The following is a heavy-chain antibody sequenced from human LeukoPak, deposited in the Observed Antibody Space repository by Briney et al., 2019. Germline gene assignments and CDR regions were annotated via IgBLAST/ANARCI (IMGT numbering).Heavy chain of an antibody. CDR1: GFTFSSYT. J-gene: IGHJ5*02. Sequence: GGSLRLSCAASGFTFSSYTMNWVRQAPGKGLEWVSYIGSSSSTIYYADSVKGRFTISRDNAKNSLYLQMNSLRAEDTAVYYCARGGKSGSPVDPWGQGTLVTVSS. CDR2: IGSSSSTI. D-gene: IGHD1-26*01. CDR3: ARGGKSGSPVDP. V-gene: IGHV3-48*01.